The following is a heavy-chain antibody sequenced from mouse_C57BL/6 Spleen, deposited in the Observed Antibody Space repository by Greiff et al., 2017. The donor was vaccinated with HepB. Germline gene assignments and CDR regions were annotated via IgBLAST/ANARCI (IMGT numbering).Heavy chain of an antibody. D-gene: IGHD1-1*01. CDR2: INPGSGGT. CDR3: ARSYYGSSYGYFDY. CDR1: GYAFTNYL. J-gene: IGHJ2*01. Sequence: QVQLQQSGAELVRPGTSVKVSCKASGYAFTNYLIEWVKQRPGQGLEWIGVINPGSGGTNYNEKFKGKATLTADKSSSTAYMQLSSLTSEDSAVYFFARSYYGSSYGYFDYWGQGTTLTVSS. V-gene: IGHV1-54*01.